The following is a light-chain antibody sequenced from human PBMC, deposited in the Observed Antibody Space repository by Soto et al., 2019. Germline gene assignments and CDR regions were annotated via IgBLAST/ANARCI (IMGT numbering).Light chain of an antibody. CDR1: QSLTSNY. Sequence: EIVLTQSPGTLSLSTGERATLSCRASQSLTSNYLAWYQQKPGQAPRLLIYGASSRATGIPDRFSGSGAGTDFTLTISRLEPEYFAVYYCQHYERSAPSYTFGQGNKLEIK. CDR2: GAS. CDR3: QHYERSAPSYT. J-gene: IGKJ2*01. V-gene: IGKV3-20*01.